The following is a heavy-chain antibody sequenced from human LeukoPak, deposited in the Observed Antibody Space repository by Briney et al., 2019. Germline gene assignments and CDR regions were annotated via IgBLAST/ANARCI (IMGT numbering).Heavy chain of an antibody. D-gene: IGHD6-19*01. Sequence: SETLSLTCTVSGGSISTYYWSWIRQPPGKGLEWIGHIYYSGSTNYNPSLKSRVTISVNTSNNQFSLKLTSVTAADTAVYYCARQVGYSSGWYIYWGQGTLVTVSS. CDR1: GGSISTYY. CDR3: ARQVGYSSGWYIY. V-gene: IGHV4-59*08. J-gene: IGHJ4*02. CDR2: IYYSGST.